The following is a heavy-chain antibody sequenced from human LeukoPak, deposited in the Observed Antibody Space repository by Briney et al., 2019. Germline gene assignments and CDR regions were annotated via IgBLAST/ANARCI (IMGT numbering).Heavy chain of an antibody. V-gene: IGHV4-34*01. CDR3: ARASYSSGWPEDY. D-gene: IGHD6-19*01. Sequence: PSETLSLTCAVYGGSFSGYYWSWIRQPPGKGLEWIGEINHSGSTNYNPSLKSRVTISVDTSKNQFSLKLSSVTAADTAVYYCARASYSSGWPEDYRGQGTLVTVSS. CDR1: GGSFSGYY. CDR2: INHSGST. J-gene: IGHJ4*02.